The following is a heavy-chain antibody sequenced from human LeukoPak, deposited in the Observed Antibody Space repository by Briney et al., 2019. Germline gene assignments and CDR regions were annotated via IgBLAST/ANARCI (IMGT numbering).Heavy chain of an antibody. V-gene: IGHV4-34*01. CDR1: GGSFSGYY. Sequence: PSETLSLTCAVYGGSFSGYYWSWIRQPPGKGLEWIGEINHSGSTNYNPSLKSRVTISVDTSKNQFSLNLGSVTAADTAVYYCARGRPGFDYWGQGTLVTVSS. J-gene: IGHJ4*02. CDR3: ARGRPGFDY. CDR2: INHSGST.